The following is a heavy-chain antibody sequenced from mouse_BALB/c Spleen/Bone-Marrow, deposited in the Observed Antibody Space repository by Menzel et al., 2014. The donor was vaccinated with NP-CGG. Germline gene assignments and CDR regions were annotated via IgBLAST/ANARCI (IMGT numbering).Heavy chain of an antibody. CDR1: DFEFPSHD. D-gene: IGHD1-1*01. Sequence: VQLQQSGGGLVQPGESLKLSCESNDFEFPSHDMSWVRKTPEKRLELVAAFNSDGGSTYYPDTMERRFIISRDNTKKTLYLQMSSLRSEDTALYYCARHHYGRAWFTYWGQGTLVTVSA. CDR3: ARHHYGRAWFTY. CDR2: FNSDGGST. J-gene: IGHJ3*01. V-gene: IGHV5-2*01.